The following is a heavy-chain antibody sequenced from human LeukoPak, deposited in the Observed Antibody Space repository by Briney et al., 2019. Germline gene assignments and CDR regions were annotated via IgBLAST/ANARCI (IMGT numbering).Heavy chain of an antibody. D-gene: IGHD2-8*01. Sequence: SETLSLTCAVYGGSFSGYYWSWIRQPPGKGLEWIGEINHSGSTNYNPSLKSRVTISVDTSKNQFSLKLSSVTAADTAVYYCARGHCTNGVCYATYFDYWGQGTLVTVSS. CDR3: ARGHCTNGVCYATYFDY. V-gene: IGHV4-34*01. CDR1: GGSFSGYY. J-gene: IGHJ4*02. CDR2: INHSGST.